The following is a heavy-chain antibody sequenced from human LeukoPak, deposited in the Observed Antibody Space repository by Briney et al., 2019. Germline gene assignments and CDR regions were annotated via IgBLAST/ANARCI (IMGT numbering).Heavy chain of an antibody. CDR3: KSGGAAPGSFDN. CDR1: GFTFSSYW. V-gene: IGHV3-7*01. CDR2: IKQDGSEK. D-gene: IGHD1-1*01. Sequence: GGSLRLSCAASGFTFSSYWMSWVRQAPGKGLEWVANIKQDGSEKYYVDSVKGRFTISRDNAKNSVYLQLNSLRVEDTAVYYCKSGGAAPGSFDNWGQGTLVTVPP. J-gene: IGHJ4*02.